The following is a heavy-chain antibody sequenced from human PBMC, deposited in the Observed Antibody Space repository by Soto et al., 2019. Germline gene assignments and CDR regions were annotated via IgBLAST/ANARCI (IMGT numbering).Heavy chain of an antibody. D-gene: IGHD3-3*01. J-gene: IGHJ6*02. CDR3: ARVGQNYYGMDV. Sequence: GASVKVSCKASGYTFTTYVMHWVRQAPGQRLEWMGWINAGNDNTKYSQKFQGRVTITRDTSGSTVYMELSSLSSEDTAVYYCARVGQNYYGMDVWGQGTTVTVSS. V-gene: IGHV1-3*01. CDR1: GYTFTTYV. CDR2: INAGNDNT.